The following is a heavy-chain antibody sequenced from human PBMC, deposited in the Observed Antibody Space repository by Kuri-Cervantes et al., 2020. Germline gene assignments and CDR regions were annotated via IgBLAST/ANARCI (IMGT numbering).Heavy chain of an antibody. J-gene: IGHJ6*01. Sequence: GESLKISCAASGFTFSSYAMSWVRQAPGKGLEWVSAISGSGGSTYYADSVKGRFTISRDNSKNTLYLQMNSLRAEDTAVYYCAKDLSYYGSGSWRRYGMDVWGQGTTVTGSS. CDR1: GFTFSSYA. CDR3: AKDLSYYGSGSWRRYGMDV. D-gene: IGHD3-10*01. V-gene: IGHV3-23*01. CDR2: ISGSGGST.